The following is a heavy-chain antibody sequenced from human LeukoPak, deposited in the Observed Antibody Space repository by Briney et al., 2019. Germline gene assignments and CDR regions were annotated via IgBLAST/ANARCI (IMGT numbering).Heavy chain of an antibody. D-gene: IGHD3-22*01. CDR1: GGSISSDGYY. CDR3: ARSGYYYDSSGYLYYFDY. V-gene: IGHV4-31*03. CDR2: IYYSGST. Sequence: SETLSLTCTVSGGSISSDGYYWSWIRQHPGKGLEWIGYIYYSGSTYYNPSLKSRVTISVDTSKNQFSLKLSSVTAADTAVYYCARSGYYYDSSGYLYYFDYWGQGTLVTVSS. J-gene: IGHJ4*02.